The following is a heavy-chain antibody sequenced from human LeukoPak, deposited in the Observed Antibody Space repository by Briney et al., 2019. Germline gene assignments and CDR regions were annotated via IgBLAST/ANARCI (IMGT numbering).Heavy chain of an antibody. J-gene: IGHJ2*01. Sequence: SETLSLTCDVSGYSISSGSYWGWVRQPPGKGLEWVGSIYHSGGTYYNPSLKSRVTISLDTSKNQFSLKLNSVTAADTAVYCCATKRMTGYPAKYFHLWGRGTLVTVSS. CDR2: IYHSGGT. D-gene: IGHD3-9*01. V-gene: IGHV4-38-2*01. CDR3: ATKRMTGYPAKYFHL. CDR1: GYSISSGSY.